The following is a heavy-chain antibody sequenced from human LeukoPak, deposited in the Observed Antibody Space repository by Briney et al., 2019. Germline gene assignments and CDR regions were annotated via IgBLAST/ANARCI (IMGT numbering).Heavy chain of an antibody. V-gene: IGHV4-34*01. Sequence: TSETLSLTCAVYGGSFSGYYWSWIRQPPGKGLEWIGEINHSGSTNYNPSLKSRVTISVDTSKNQFSLKLSSVTAADTAVYYCARATREDRGSGHIGDYYYYMDVWGKGTTVTVSS. CDR3: ARATREDRGSGHIGDYYYYMDV. CDR2: INHSGST. J-gene: IGHJ6*03. CDR1: GGSFSGYY. D-gene: IGHD6-19*01.